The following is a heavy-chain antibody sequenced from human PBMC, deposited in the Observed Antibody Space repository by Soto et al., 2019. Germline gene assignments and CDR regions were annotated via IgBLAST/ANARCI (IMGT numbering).Heavy chain of an antibody. CDR2: IRSKAYGGTT. CDR1: GFTFGDYA. Sequence: GGSLRLSCTASGFTFGDYAMSWFRQAPGKGLEWVGFIRSKAYGGTTEYAASVKGRFTISRDDSKSIAYLQMNSLKTEDTAVYYCTIQQWQLLYPSPYSGYDYSYFDYWGQGTLVTVSS. D-gene: IGHD5-12*01. CDR3: TIQQWQLLYPSPYSGYDYSYFDY. V-gene: IGHV3-49*03. J-gene: IGHJ4*02.